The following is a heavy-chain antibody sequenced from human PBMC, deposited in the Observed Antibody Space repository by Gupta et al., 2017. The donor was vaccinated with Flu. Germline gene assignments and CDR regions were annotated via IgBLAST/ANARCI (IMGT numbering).Heavy chain of an antibody. CDR1: GFTFGDFY. J-gene: IGHJ6*02. Sequence: QVQLVESGGGLVKPGGSLRLSCAAYGFTFGDFYMTCVRQAPGKGLEWSSYMSGSGKNIYYADSVKGRFTTSRDNANNSLYLQMNGLGAEDTAIYYCARDIQYCSGHSCFYYGLHVWGQGTTVTVSS. CDR2: MSGSGKNI. V-gene: IGHV3-11*01. CDR3: ARDIQYCSGHSCFYYGLHV. D-gene: IGHD2-8*02.